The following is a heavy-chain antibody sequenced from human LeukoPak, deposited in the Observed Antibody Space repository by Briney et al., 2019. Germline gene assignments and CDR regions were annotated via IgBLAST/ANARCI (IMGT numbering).Heavy chain of an antibody. CDR3: ARDTSRGFDP. V-gene: IGHV3-7*01. CDR2: IKDDGSQK. CDR1: GFNFVKYL. Sequence: GGSLRLSCAPSGFNFVKYLMTWVRQVPGKGLEWVANIKDDGSQKYYVDSVKGRFTISRDNGRKSLYLQMNSLRGEDTAIYYCARDTSRGFDPWGQGTLVTVSS. D-gene: IGHD2-2*01. J-gene: IGHJ5*02.